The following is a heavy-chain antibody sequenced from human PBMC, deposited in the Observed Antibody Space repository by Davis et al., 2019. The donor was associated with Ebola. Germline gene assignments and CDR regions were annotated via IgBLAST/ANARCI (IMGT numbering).Heavy chain of an antibody. CDR1: GGSISSSSYY. Sequence: SETLSLTCTVSGGSISSSSYYWGWIRQHPGKGLEWIGYIYYSGSTYYNPSLKSRVTISVDTSKNQFSLKLSSVTAADTAVYYCASSGSYWNAFDIWGQGTMVTVSS. D-gene: IGHD1-26*01. V-gene: IGHV4-31*03. J-gene: IGHJ3*02. CDR3: ASSGSYWNAFDI. CDR2: IYYSGST.